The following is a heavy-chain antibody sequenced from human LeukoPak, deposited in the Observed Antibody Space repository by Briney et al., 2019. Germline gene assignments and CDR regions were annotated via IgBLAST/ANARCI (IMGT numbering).Heavy chain of an antibody. CDR1: GFTVSSNY. Sequence: GGSLRLSCAASGFTVSSNYMSWVRQAPGKGLEWVSVIYSGGSTYYADSVKGRFTISRDNAKNSLYLQMNSLRAEDTAVYYCARVVHLNAFDIWGQGTMVTVSS. V-gene: IGHV3-53*01. CDR3: ARVVHLNAFDI. J-gene: IGHJ3*02. CDR2: IYSGGST.